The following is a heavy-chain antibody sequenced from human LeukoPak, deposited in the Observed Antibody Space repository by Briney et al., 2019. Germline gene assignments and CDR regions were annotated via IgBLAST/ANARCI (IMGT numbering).Heavy chain of an antibody. CDR2: ISAYNGNT. J-gene: IGHJ4*02. Sequence: GASVKVSCKASGYTFTSYGISWVRQAPGQGLEWMGWISAYNGNTNYAQKLQGRVTMTTDTSTSTAYMELRSLRSDDTAVYYCARAEYNWNSFSYFDYWGQGTLVTVS. CDR1: GYTFTSYG. D-gene: IGHD1-7*01. V-gene: IGHV1-18*01. CDR3: ARAEYNWNSFSYFDY.